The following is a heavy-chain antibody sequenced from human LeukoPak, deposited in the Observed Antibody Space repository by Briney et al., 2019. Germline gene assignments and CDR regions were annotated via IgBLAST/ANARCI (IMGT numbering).Heavy chain of an antibody. D-gene: IGHD3-16*01. J-gene: IGHJ2*01. CDR3: AGPSRGGINWYFDL. CDR2: IIPIFGTA. CDR1: GGTFSSYA. Sequence: SVKVSCKAFGGTFSSYAISWVRLAPGQGLEWMGGIIPIFGTANYAQKFQGRVTITADESTSTAYMELSSLRSEDTAVYYCAGPSRGGINWYFDLWGRGTLVTVSS. V-gene: IGHV1-69*13.